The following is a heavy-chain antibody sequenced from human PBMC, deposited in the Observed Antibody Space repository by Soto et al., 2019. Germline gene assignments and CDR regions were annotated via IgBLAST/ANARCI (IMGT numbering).Heavy chain of an antibody. Sequence: TLSLTCTVSGGSVSSGSYYWSWIRQHPGRGLEWIGYIYYTGNTYYNPSLKSRLAISVDTSKNQFSLKLTSVTAADTAVYYCARDLWRCSSTSCFWMSPGSYYYGMDVWGQGTTVTV. CDR1: GGSVSSGSYY. V-gene: IGHV4-31*03. CDR2: IYYTGNT. J-gene: IGHJ6*02. CDR3: ARDLWRCSSTSCFWMSPGSYYYGMDV. D-gene: IGHD2-2*01.